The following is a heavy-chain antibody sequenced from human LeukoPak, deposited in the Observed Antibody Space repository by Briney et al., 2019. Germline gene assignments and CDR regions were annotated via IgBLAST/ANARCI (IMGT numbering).Heavy chain of an antibody. V-gene: IGHV3-11*01. CDR2: ISSSGSTI. CDR3: ARADSSSWYESTYYFDY. J-gene: IGHJ4*02. CDR1: GFTFSDYY. D-gene: IGHD6-13*01. Sequence: PGGSLGLSCAASGFTFSDYYMSWIRQAPGKGLEWVSYISSSGSTIYYADSVKGRFTISRDNAKNSLYLQMNSLRAEDTAVYYCARADSSSWYESTYYFDYWGQGTLVTVSS.